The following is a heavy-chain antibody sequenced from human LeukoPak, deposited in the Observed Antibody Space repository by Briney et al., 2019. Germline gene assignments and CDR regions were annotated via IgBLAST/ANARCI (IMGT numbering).Heavy chain of an antibody. D-gene: IGHD2-15*01. CDR3: ARDLVVAATYYYMDV. V-gene: IGHV4-4*07. CDR2: IYTSGST. Sequence: SETLSLTCTVSGGSISSYYWSWIRQPAGKGLEWIGRIYTSGSTNYNPSLKSRVTMSVDTSKNQFSLKLSSVTAADTAVYYCARDLVVAATYYYMDVWGKGTTVTVSS. J-gene: IGHJ6*03. CDR1: GGSISSYY.